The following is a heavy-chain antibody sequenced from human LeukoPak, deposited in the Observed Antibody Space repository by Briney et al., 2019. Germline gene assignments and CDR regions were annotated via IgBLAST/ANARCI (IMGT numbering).Heavy chain of an antibody. V-gene: IGHV4-4*07. CDR3: AREDVVVPAATTGWFDP. D-gene: IGHD2-2*01. CDR1: GGSISSYY. Sequence: SETLSLTCTVSGGSISSYYWSWIRQPAGKGLEWIGRIYTSGSTNYNPSLKSRVTMSVDTSKNQFSLKLSSVTAADTAVYYCAREDVVVPAATTGWFDPWGQGTLVTVSS. J-gene: IGHJ5*02. CDR2: IYTSGST.